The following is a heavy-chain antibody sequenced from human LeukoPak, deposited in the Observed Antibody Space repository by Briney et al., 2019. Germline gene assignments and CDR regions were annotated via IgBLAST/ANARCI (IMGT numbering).Heavy chain of an antibody. CDR3: ARASVDWNYYGMDV. CDR1: GVSFSGYY. D-gene: IGHD1-1*01. V-gene: IGHV4-34*01. Sequence: SETLSLTCAVYGVSFSGYYWSWIRQPPGKGLEWIGEINHSGSTNYNPSLKSRVTISVDTSKNQFSLKLSSVTAADTAVYYCARASVDWNYYGMDVWGQGTTVTVSS. CDR2: INHSGST. J-gene: IGHJ6*02.